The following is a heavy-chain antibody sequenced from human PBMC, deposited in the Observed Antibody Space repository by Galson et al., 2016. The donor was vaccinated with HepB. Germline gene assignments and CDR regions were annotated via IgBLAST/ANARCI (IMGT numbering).Heavy chain of an antibody. Sequence: LRLSCAPSGFAFSNYSMHWVRQAPGKGLQWVSSISIRSTYIYYADSVRGRFTISRDNAKNSLYLQMNSLRAEDTAVYYCARGCRGGSCVDYGGQGILVTVSS. V-gene: IGHV3-21*06. CDR3: ARGCRGGSCVDY. J-gene: IGHJ4*02. CDR1: GFAFSNYS. D-gene: IGHD2-15*01. CDR2: ISIRSTYI.